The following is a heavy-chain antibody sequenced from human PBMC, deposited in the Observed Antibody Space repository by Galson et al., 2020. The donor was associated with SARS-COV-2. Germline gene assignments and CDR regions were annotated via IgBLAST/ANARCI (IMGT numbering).Heavy chain of an antibody. Sequence: TGGSLRLSCAASGFTFSSYGMHWVRQAPGKGLEWVEVIWYDGSNKYYADSVKGRFTISRDNSKNTLYLQMNSLRAEDTAVYYCARVGYDFWSGYSDYWGQGTLVTVSS. J-gene: IGHJ4*02. CDR2: IWYDGSNK. D-gene: IGHD3-3*01. V-gene: IGHV3-33*01. CDR3: ARVGYDFWSGYSDY. CDR1: GFTFSSYG.